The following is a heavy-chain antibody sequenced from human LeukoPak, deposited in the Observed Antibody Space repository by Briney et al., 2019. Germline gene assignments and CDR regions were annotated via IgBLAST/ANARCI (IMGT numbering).Heavy chain of an antibody. V-gene: IGHV5-51*01. D-gene: IGHD6-19*01. CDR2: IYPGDSDT. Sequence: GESLKISCKGSGYSFTNYWIGWVRQMPGKGLEWMGIIYPGDSDTRYSPSFQGQVTISADKSISTAYLQWSSLKASDTAMYYCARFGSEIAVAAPDAFDIWGQGTMVTVSS. CDR1: GYSFTNYW. CDR3: ARFGSEIAVAAPDAFDI. J-gene: IGHJ3*02.